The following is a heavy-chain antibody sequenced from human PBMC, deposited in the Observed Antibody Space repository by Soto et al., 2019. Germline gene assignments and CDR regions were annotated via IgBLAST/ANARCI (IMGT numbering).Heavy chain of an antibody. V-gene: IGHV5-10-1*01. J-gene: IGHJ3*02. Sequence: ESLKNTCQGSGYIFSYYWISFVLQEPGKGLEWLGRIDPTDSYKDYSPSFPGHVTMSVDKSIRTAYLEWSSLKASDSAMYYCARQKWAEALDIWGQGTMVTVSS. CDR2: IDPTDSYK. CDR1: GYIFSYYW. CDR3: ARQKWAEALDI. D-gene: IGHD1-26*01.